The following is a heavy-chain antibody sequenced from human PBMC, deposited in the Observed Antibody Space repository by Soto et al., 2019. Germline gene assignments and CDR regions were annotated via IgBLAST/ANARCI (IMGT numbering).Heavy chain of an antibody. CDR3: ATDRFSSGYDACDA. V-gene: IGHV3-23*01. D-gene: IGHD6-25*01. J-gene: IGHJ3*01. CDR2: ISDCVDFT. CDR1: GFTLSSFA. Sequence: GGSLRLSCTVSGFTLSSFAMSWVRQAPGKGLEWVSGISDCVDFTFYADSVRGRFTISTDNSKNTLYLQMSSLRAEDTAVYHCATDRFSSGYDACDAWGEGKMVIVSS.